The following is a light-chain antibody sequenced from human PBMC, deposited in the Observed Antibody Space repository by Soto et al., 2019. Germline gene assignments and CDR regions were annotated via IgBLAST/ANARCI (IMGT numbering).Light chain of an antibody. Sequence: EIVMTQSPATLSVSPGERATLSCRASQSINNNLAWYQQKPGQAPRLLVYGASTRAAGIPARFSGSGSGTEFSLTISSLQSEDFAVYFCQHRGDWPLAFGQGTKLEIK. J-gene: IGKJ2*01. CDR2: GAS. CDR3: QHRGDWPLA. CDR1: QSINNN. V-gene: IGKV3-15*01.